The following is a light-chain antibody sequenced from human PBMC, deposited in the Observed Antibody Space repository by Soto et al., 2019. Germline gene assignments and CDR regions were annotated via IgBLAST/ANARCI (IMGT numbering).Light chain of an antibody. CDR2: DVT. CDR1: SSDVGGYNY. Sequence: QSVLTRPRSVSGSPGQSLTISCTGTSSDVGGYNYVSWYQQHPGKVPKLMIYDVTKRPSGVPDRFSGSKSGNTASLTISGLQSEDEADYYCCSHAGSYTYVFGTGTKVTVL. J-gene: IGLJ1*01. CDR3: CSHAGSYTYV. V-gene: IGLV2-11*01.